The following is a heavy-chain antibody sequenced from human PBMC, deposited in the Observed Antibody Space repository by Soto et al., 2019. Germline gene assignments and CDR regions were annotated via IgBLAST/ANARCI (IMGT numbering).Heavy chain of an antibody. D-gene: IGHD6-6*01. CDR2: ISYDGSNK. Sequence: GGSLRLSCAASGFTFSSYGMHWVRQAPGKGLEWVAVISYDGSNKYYADSVKGRFTISRDNSKNTLYLQMNSLRAEDTAVYYCAKDQGPSSSSWVGYFDYWGQGTLVTVSS. V-gene: IGHV3-30*18. J-gene: IGHJ4*02. CDR1: GFTFSSYG. CDR3: AKDQGPSSSSWVGYFDY.